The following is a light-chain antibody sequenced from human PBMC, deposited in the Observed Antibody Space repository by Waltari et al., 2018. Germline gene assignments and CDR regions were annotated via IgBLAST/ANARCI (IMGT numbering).Light chain of an antibody. J-gene: IGKJ1*01. CDR1: QSISRY. V-gene: IGKV3-20*01. CDR3: QNHERLPAM. Sequence: EIVFTQSPGTQSLSPGERATPSCRASQSISRYLAWYQQKPGQAPRLLIYAASSRATGIPDRFSGSGSGTDFSLTISRLEPEDFAVYYCQNHERLPAMFGQGTKVEIK. CDR2: AAS.